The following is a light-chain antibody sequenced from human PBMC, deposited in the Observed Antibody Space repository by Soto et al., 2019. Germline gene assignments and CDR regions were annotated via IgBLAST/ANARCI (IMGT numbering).Light chain of an antibody. V-gene: IGLV2-14*03. Sequence: QSVLTQPAPVSGSPGQSITISCSGTSSDIGSYDHVAWYQQFPGKSPKLIIYAVSDRPSGVSDRFSGSKSGISASLTISGLQTEDEADYYCISYTDRQSYLFGTGTRSPS. J-gene: IGLJ1*01. CDR3: ISYTDRQSYL. CDR1: SSDIGSYDH. CDR2: AVS.